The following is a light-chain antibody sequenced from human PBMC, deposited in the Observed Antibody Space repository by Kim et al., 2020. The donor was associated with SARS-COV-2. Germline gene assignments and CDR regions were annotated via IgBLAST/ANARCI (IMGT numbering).Light chain of an antibody. J-gene: IGLJ2*01. V-gene: IGLV2-23*02. Sequence: QSITISCTGTSSDVGSYNLVSWYQQHPGKAPKLMIYEVSKRPSGVSNRFSGSKSDNTVSLTISGLQAEDEADYYCCSYAGISTFVVFGGGTQLTVL. CDR1: SSDVGSYNL. CDR3: CSYAGISTFVV. CDR2: EVS.